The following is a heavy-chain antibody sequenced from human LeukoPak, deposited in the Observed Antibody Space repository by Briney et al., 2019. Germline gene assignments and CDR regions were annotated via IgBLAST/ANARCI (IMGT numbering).Heavy chain of an antibody. J-gene: IGHJ4*02. CDR1: GFTFSSYA. V-gene: IGHV3-30-3*02. D-gene: IGHD6-13*01. CDR3: AKWGDIAAAGIGFDY. Sequence: PGGSLRLSCAASGFTFSSYAMHWVRQAPGKGLEWVAFISYDGSNKYYADSVKGRFAISRDNSKHTLYLQMNSLRAEDTAVYYCAKWGDIAAAGIGFDYWGQGTLVTVSS. CDR2: ISYDGSNK.